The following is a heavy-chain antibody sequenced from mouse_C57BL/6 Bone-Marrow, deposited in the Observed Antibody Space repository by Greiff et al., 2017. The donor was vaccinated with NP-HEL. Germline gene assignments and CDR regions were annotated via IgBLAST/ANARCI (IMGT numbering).Heavy chain of an antibody. D-gene: IGHD2-1*01. CDR1: GFTFSSYG. CDR2: ISSGGSYT. V-gene: IGHV5-6*01. J-gene: IGHJ3*01. Sequence: EVQLVESGGDLVKPGGSLKLSCAASGFTFSSYGMSWVRQTPDKRLEWVATISSGGSYTYYPDSVKGRFTISRDNAKNTLYLQMSSLKSEDTAMYYCARHRPWNYYWFAYWGQGTLVTVSA. CDR3: ARHRPWNYYWFAY.